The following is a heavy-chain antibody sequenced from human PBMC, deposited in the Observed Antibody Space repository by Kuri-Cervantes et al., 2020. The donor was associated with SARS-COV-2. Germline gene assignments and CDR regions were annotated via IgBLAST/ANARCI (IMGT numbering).Heavy chain of an antibody. CDR1: GGSFSGYY. V-gene: IGHV4-34*01. CDR3: ARDRSAAGTRVDY. D-gene: IGHD6-13*01. J-gene: IGHJ4*02. CDR2: INHSGST. Sequence: GSLRLSCAVYGGSFSGYYWSWIRQPPGKGLEWIGEINHSGSTNYNPSLKSRVTISVDTSKNQFSLKLSSVTAADTAVYYCARDRSAAGTRVDYWGQGTLVTVSS.